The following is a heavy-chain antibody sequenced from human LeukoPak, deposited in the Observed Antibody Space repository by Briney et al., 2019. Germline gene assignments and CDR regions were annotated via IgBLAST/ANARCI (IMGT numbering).Heavy chain of an antibody. CDR3: ARDGDIYGMDV. CDR1: GFTFSSYS. V-gene: IGHV3-21*01. Sequence: GGSLRLSCAASGFTFSSYSMNWVRQAPGKGPEWVSSISSSSSYIYYADSVKGRFTISRDNAKNSLYLQMNSLRAEDTAVYYCARDGDIYGMDVWGQGTTVTVSS. D-gene: IGHD7-27*01. J-gene: IGHJ6*02. CDR2: ISSSSSYI.